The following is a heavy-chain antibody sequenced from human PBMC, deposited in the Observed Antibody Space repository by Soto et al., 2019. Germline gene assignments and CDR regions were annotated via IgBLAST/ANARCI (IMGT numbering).Heavy chain of an antibody. V-gene: IGHV4-61*01. Sequence: SETLSLTCTVSGGSISSSRCHWSWIRQPPGKGLEWIGYISYGGSTNYNPSLKSRVTISVDTSKNQFSLKLSSVTAADTAVYYCAKSRQYDVLTGFQNWFDPWGQGTLVTVSS. CDR2: ISYGGST. D-gene: IGHD3-9*01. CDR1: GGSISSSRCH. J-gene: IGHJ5*02. CDR3: AKSRQYDVLTGFQNWFDP.